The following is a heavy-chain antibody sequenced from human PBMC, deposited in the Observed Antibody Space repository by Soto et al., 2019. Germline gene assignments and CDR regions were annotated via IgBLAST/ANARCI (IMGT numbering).Heavy chain of an antibody. Sequence: SLTLSFAPSALTFYDYSIHVVLQPPGKGLEWVSGISWNSGSIGYADSVKGRFTIYRDNAKKYLYLQMNSMRAEDTALYYCEKAIKTSGEIRHDFDIWGQGTMV. CDR1: ALTFYDYS. J-gene: IGHJ3*02. CDR3: EKAIKTSGEIRHDFDI. CDR2: ISWNSGSI. V-gene: IGHV3-9*01.